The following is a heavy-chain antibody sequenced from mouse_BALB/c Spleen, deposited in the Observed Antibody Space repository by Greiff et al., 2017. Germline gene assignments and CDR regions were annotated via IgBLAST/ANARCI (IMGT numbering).Heavy chain of an antibody. D-gene: IGHD2-3*01. V-gene: IGHV5-4*02. CDR2: ISDGGSYT. J-gene: IGHJ2*01. CDR3: ARGGYSHYFDY. Sequence: EVKLVESGGGLVKPGGSLKLSCAASGFTFSDYYMYWVRQTPEKRLEWVATISDGGSYTYYPDSVKGRFTISRDNAKNNLYLQMSSLKSEDTAMYYCARGGYSHYFDYWGQGTTLTVSS. CDR1: GFTFSDYY.